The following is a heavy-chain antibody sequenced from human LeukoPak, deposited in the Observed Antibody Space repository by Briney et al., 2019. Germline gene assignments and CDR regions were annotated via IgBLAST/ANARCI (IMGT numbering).Heavy chain of an antibody. D-gene: IGHD6-6*01. CDR3: AKDALKYSSSPDY. J-gene: IGHJ4*02. Sequence: GGSLRLSCAASGFTFSSYGMHWVRQAPGKGLEWVAVISYDGSNKYYADSVKGRFTISRDNSKNTLYPQMNSLRAEDTAVYYCAKDALKYSSSPDYWGQGTLVTVSS. CDR2: ISYDGSNK. V-gene: IGHV3-30*18. CDR1: GFTFSSYG.